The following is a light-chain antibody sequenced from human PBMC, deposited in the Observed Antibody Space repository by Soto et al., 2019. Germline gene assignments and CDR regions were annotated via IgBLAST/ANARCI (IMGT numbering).Light chain of an antibody. J-gene: IGKJ5*01. CDR3: QQRSNWPPIT. CDR1: QGFSSY. V-gene: IGKV1-8*01. CDR2: AAS. Sequence: AIRMTQSPSSFSASTGDRVTITCRASQGFSSYLAWYQQKPGKAPKLLIYAASTLQSGVPSRFSGSGSGTDFTLTISSLEPEDFAVYYCQQRSNWPPITFGQGTRLEIK.